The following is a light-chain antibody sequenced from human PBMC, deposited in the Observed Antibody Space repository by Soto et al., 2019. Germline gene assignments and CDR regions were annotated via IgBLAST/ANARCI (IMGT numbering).Light chain of an antibody. CDR1: SSDVGGSNF. J-gene: IGLJ7*01. CDR2: DVT. CDR3: CSYAGSFPH. V-gene: IGLV2-11*01. Sequence: QSALTQPRSVSGSPGQSVTISCSGTSSDVGGSNFVSWYQCHPGKVPKLMIYDVTKRPSGVPDRFSGSKSGNTASLTISGLQADDEADYFCCSYAGSFPHFGGGTQPTVL.